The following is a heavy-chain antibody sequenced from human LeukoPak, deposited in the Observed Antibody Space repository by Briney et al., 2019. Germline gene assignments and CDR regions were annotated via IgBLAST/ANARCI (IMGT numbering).Heavy chain of an antibody. V-gene: IGHV3-48*01. D-gene: IGHD3-3*01. CDR2: ITSDTRTI. Sequence: GGSLRLSCAASGFTFSVYSMNWVRQAPGKGLEWISYITSDTRTIYYTDSVRGRFTISRDNAKNSLYLQSNNLRADDTAVYYCARSTEWYADYWGQGTLVTVSS. J-gene: IGHJ4*02. CDR3: ARSTEWYADY. CDR1: GFTFSVYS.